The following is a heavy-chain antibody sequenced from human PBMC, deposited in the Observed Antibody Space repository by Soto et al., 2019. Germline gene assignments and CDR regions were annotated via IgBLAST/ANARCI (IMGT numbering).Heavy chain of an antibody. J-gene: IGHJ6*02. CDR3: STDFTAARPNSYYAFDV. CDR2: IDYSGST. V-gene: IGHV4-31*03. Sequence: QGQLQESGPGLVKPSQTLSLTCTVSGGSISSGGYYWSWIRQHPGKGLEWTGYIDYSGSTYYNTSLKRRVTISLDTSKIHSSQKLSSVTAADTAVYYCSTDFTAARPNSYYAFDVWGQGTTVTGSS. CDR1: GGSISSGGYY. D-gene: IGHD6-6*01.